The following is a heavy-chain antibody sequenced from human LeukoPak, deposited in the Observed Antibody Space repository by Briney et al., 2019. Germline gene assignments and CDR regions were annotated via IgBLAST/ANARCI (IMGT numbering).Heavy chain of an antibody. Sequence: SETLSLTCTVSGGSISSYYWSWIRQPAGKGLEWIGRIYTSGSTNYNPSLKSRVTMSVDTSKNQFSLKLSSVTAADTAVYYCAKEIRQQVVDYYYYGMDVWGQGTTVTVSS. CDR1: GGSISSYY. CDR3: AKEIRQQVVDYYYYGMDV. V-gene: IGHV4-4*07. D-gene: IGHD6-13*01. CDR2: IYTSGST. J-gene: IGHJ6*02.